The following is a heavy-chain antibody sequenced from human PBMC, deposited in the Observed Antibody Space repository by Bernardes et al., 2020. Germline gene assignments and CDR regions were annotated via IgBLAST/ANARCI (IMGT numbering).Heavy chain of an antibody. D-gene: IGHD3-16*01. J-gene: IGHJ3*01. CDR1: GITFSTYE. CDR3: AREKRGDSDAFDL. V-gene: IGHV3-48*03. CDR2: ISSGGSTI. Sequence: LRLSCSASGITFSTYEMNWVRQAPGKGLEWVSYISSGGSTICYADSVKGRFTISRDNAKNSFYLQMNSLRAEDTGVYYCAREKRGDSDAFDLWGQGTMVTVSS.